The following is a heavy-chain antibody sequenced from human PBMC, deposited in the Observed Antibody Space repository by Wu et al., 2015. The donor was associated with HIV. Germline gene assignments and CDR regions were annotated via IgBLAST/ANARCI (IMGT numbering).Heavy chain of an antibody. CDR2: INPSDGSS. CDR3: ARGGEGIPRYYMDV. D-gene: IGHD3-10*01. CDR1: GYTFTSYY. J-gene: IGHJ6*03. V-gene: IGHV1-46*03. Sequence: QVQLVQSGAEVKKPGASVKVSCKASGYTFTSYYMHWVRQAPGHGLEWMGSINPSDGSSTYAKRFQGRVTMTRDTSTSTLYMELSSLRSDDTAVYFCARGGEGIPRYYMDVWGKGPRSPSP.